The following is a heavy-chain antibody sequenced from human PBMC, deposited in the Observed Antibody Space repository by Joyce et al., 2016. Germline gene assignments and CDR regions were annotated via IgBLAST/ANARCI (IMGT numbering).Heavy chain of an antibody. CDR1: GFTFSGST. CDR2: IITNINTYAT. V-gene: IGHV3-73*02. J-gene: IGHJ4*02. D-gene: IGHD4-23*01. Sequence: EVQLVESGGGLVQPGGSLKLSCAASGFTFSGSTMHWVRQASGKGLEWVGRIITNINTYATAYAASVKGRFTISRDDSQNTAYLQMNSLKVEDTAVYYCTRNFGGNSQYWGQGTLVTVSS. CDR3: TRNFGGNSQY.